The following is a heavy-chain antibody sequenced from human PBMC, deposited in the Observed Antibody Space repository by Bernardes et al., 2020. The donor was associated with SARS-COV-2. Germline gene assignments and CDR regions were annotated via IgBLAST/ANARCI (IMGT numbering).Heavy chain of an antibody. V-gene: IGHV1-3*01. J-gene: IGHJ4*02. CDR2: INVGNGYT. D-gene: IGHD1-26*01. CDR3: ARDQGYSGSYHFDY. CDR1: GYSFTTND. Sequence: ASVKVSCKASGYSFTTNDLHWVRQAPGQRLEWMGWINVGNGYTKYSQKFQGRVTITRDTSATTAYMELSSMRSEDTAVYYCARDQGYSGSYHFDYWGQGILVTVSS.